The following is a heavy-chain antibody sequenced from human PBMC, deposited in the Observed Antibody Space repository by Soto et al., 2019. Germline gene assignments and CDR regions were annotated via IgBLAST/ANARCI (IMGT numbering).Heavy chain of an antibody. Sequence: ASVKVSCKASGYTFTSYDINWVRQATGQGLEWMGWMNPNSGNTGYAQKFQGRVTMTRNTSISTAYMELSSLRSEDTAVYYCARASYYDFWSGYYWFDPWGQGSRVTASS. CDR2: MNPNSGNT. CDR1: GYTFTSYD. V-gene: IGHV1-8*01. CDR3: ARASYYDFWSGYYWFDP. D-gene: IGHD3-3*01. J-gene: IGHJ5*02.